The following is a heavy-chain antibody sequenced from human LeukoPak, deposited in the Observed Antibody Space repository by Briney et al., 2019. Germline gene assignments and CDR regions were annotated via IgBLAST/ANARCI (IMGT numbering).Heavy chain of an antibody. V-gene: IGHV1-69*04. CDR3: ARGSASETTTYYYDSSGYDY. J-gene: IGHJ4*02. CDR2: IIPILGIA. Sequence: XSWVRQXPGQGLEWMGRIIPILGIANYAQKFQGRVTITADKSTSTAYMELSSLRSEDTAVYYCARGSASETTTYYYDSSGYDYWGQGTLVTVSS. D-gene: IGHD3-22*01.